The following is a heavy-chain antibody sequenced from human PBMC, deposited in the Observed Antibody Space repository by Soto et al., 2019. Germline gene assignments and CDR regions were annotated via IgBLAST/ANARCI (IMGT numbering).Heavy chain of an antibody. CDR1: GFTFSSYE. J-gene: IGHJ3*02. V-gene: IGHV3-48*03. D-gene: IGHD2-15*01. Sequence: GGSLRLSCAASGFTFSSYEMNWVRQAPGKGLEWVSYISSSGSTIYYADSVKGRFTISRDNAKNSLYLQMNSLRAEDTAVYYCARGLVVVAATGAFDIWGQGTMVTVSS. CDR3: ARGLVVVAATGAFDI. CDR2: ISSSGSTI.